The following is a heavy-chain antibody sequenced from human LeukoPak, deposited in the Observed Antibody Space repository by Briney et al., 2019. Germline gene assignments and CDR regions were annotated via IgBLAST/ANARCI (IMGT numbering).Heavy chain of an antibody. J-gene: IGHJ4*02. V-gene: IGHV3-9*01. CDR3: AQEAAYDILTGYADC. CDR1: GFTFDDYA. D-gene: IGHD3-9*01. Sequence: GGSLRLSCAASGFTFDDYAMHWVRQAPGKGLEWVSGISWNSGSIGYADSVKGRFTISRDNAKNSLYLQMNSLRAEDTAFFFCAQEAAYDILTGYADCWGQGTLVTVSS. CDR2: ISWNSGSI.